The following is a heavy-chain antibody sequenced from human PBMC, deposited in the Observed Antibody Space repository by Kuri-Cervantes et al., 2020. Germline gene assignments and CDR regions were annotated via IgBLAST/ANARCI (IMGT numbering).Heavy chain of an antibody. J-gene: IGHJ3*01. V-gene: IGHV3-7*03. Sequence: GGSLTLSSAASGFPFSDYWMSWVRQAQGKGLEWVGNIKTDGSEQYYGDSVKGRFTISRDNSKNTLYLQMNSLRGEDTALYYCARKDTGAVKGAFDFWGQGTMVTVSS. CDR1: GFPFSDYW. D-gene: IGHD5-18*01. CDR3: ARKDTGAVKGAFDF. CDR2: IKTDGSEQ.